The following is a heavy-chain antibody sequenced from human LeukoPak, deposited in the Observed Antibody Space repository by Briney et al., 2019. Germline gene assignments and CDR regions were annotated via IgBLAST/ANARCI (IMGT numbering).Heavy chain of an antibody. J-gene: IGHJ6*02. Sequence: GGSLRLSCAASGFTFSSYAMSWVRQAPGKGLEWVSAISGSGGSTYYADSVKGRFTISRDNPKNTLYLQMNSLRAEDTAVYYCAKLNVGAPIYYGMDVWGQGTTVTVSS. CDR2: ISGSGGST. D-gene: IGHD1-26*01. CDR1: GFTFSSYA. V-gene: IGHV3-23*01. CDR3: AKLNVGAPIYYGMDV.